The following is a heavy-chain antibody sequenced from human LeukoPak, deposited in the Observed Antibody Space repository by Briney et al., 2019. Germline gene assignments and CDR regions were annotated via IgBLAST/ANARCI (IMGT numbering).Heavy chain of an antibody. D-gene: IGHD3-10*01. Sequence: GGSLRLSCAASGFTFSNYAINWVRQAPGKGLEWVSAISGSGVGTYYADSVKGRITISRDNSKSTLYLQMNSLRAEDTAVYYCAKSNTNEMCYFASGLDVWGKGTTVTVSS. V-gene: IGHV3-23*01. CDR2: ISGSGVGT. J-gene: IGHJ6*04. CDR1: GFTFSNYA. CDR3: AKSNTNEMCYFASGLDV.